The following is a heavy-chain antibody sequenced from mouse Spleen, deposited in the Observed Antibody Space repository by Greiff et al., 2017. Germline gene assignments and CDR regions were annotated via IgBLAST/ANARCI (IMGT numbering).Heavy chain of an antibody. D-gene: IGHD4-1*01. CDR3: TPLTGGYFDY. CDR1: GFTFSNYW. Sequence: EVKVEESGGGLVQPGGSMKLSCVASGFTFSNYWMNWVRQSPEKGLEWVAQIRLKSDNYATHYAESVKGRFTISRDDSKSSVYLRMNNLRAEDTGIYYCTPLTGGYFDYWGQGTTLTVSS. J-gene: IGHJ2*01. V-gene: IGHV6-3*01. CDR2: IRLKSDNYAT.